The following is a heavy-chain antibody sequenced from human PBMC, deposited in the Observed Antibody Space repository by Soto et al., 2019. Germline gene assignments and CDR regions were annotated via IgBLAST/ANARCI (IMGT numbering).Heavy chain of an antibody. V-gene: IGHV1-69*06. CDR2: IIPIFGTA. CDR3: ARGEGSGSTSWIWFDP. Sequence: QVQLVQSGAEVKKPGSSVKVSCKASGGTFSSYAISWVRQAPGQGLEWMGGIIPIFGTANYAQKFQGRVTITANKSTSTAYMELSSLRSEDTAVYYCARGEGSGSTSWIWFDPWGQGTLVTVSS. CDR1: GGTFSSYA. D-gene: IGHD3-10*01. J-gene: IGHJ5*02.